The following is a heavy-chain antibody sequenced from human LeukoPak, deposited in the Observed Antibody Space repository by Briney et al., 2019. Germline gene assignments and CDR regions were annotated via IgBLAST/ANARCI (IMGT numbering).Heavy chain of an antibody. D-gene: IGHD3-22*01. CDR1: GFTFSSYG. J-gene: IGHJ4*02. CDR3: AKASPYYYDTGFDY. V-gene: IGHV3-30*18. CDR2: ISYDGSNK. Sequence: PGGSLRLSCAASGFTFSSYGMHWVRQAPGKGLEWVAVISYDGSNKYYADPVKGRFTISRDNSKNTLYLQMNSLRAEDTAVYYCAKASPYYYDTGFDYWGQGTLVTVSS.